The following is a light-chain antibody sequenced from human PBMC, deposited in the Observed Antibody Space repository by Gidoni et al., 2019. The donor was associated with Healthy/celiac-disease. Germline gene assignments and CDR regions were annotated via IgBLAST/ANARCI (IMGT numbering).Light chain of an antibody. Sequence: SSELTQEPAVSVALGQTVRITCQGDSLRSDYTSWYQQNPGQSPVLVIYGKNNRPSGIPDRFSGSSSGNTASLTITGAQAEDDADYYCNSRDSSGNHHVVFGGGTKLTVL. CDR2: GKN. CDR3: NSRDSSGNHHVV. J-gene: IGLJ2*01. V-gene: IGLV3-19*01. CDR1: SLRSDY.